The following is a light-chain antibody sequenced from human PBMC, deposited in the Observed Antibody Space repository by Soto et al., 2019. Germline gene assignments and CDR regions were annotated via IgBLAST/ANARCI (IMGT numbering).Light chain of an antibody. CDR1: QSISGW. CDR3: QQYNTYPT. V-gene: IGKV1-5*03. Sequence: DIQMTQSHSTLSASVGDRVTITCRASQSISGWLAWYQQKPGKAPKLIIYKASSLESGVPSRFSGSGSGAEFTLTISSLQPDDFATYYCQQYNTYPTFGGGTKVEI. CDR2: KAS. J-gene: IGKJ4*01.